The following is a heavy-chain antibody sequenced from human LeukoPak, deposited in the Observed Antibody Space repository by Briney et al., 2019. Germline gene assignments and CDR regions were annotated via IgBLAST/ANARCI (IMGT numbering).Heavy chain of an antibody. V-gene: IGHV4-59*01. Sequence: PSETLSLTCTVSDGSISTYYWSWIRQPPGKGLEWIGYVYYSGSTNYNSSLGSRLTISVDTSKNQFSLKLRSVTAADTAVYYCARGLDFRSGYSFGYWGQGTLVTVSS. D-gene: IGHD3-3*01. CDR1: DGSISTYY. CDR3: ARGLDFRSGYSFGY. J-gene: IGHJ4*02. CDR2: VYYSGST.